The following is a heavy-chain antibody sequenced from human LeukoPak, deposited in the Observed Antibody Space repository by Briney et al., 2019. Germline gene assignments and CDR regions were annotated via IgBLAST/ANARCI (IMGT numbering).Heavy chain of an antibody. Sequence: PSETLSLTCTVSGDSISNYYWSWIRQPPGKGLEWIGYIYYSESTNYKPSLKSRVTISTDTSKSQFSLNLRSVTAEDTGIYYCARGRCRNSGCRPYFDYWGQGTQVTVSS. V-gene: IGHV4-59*01. CDR1: GDSISNYY. J-gene: IGHJ4*02. CDR2: IYYSEST. CDR3: ARGRCRNSGCRPYFDY. D-gene: IGHD2/OR15-2a*01.